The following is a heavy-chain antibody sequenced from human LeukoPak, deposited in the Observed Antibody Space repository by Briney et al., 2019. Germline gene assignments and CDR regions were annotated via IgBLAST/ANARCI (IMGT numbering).Heavy chain of an antibody. V-gene: IGHV1-69*06. Sequence: ASVKVSCKASGGTFSSYAISWVRQAPGQGLEWMGGIIPIFGTANYAQKFQGRVTITADKSTSTAYMELSSLRSEDTAVYYCARGHKYDYVWGSYRYKKAFDIWGQGTMVTVSS. CDR1: GGTFSSYA. CDR2: IIPIFGTA. J-gene: IGHJ3*02. CDR3: ARGHKYDYVWGSYRYKKAFDI. D-gene: IGHD3-16*02.